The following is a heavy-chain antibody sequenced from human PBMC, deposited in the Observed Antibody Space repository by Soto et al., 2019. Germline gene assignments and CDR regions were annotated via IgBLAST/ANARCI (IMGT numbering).Heavy chain of an antibody. V-gene: IGHV1-8*01. CDR3: ASNYDYIWGSYRSRLSDAFDI. CDR1: GYTFTSYD. CDR2: MNPNSGNT. Sequence: ASVKVSCKASGYTFTSYDINWVRQATGQGLEWMGWMNPNSGNTGYAQKFQGRVTMTRNTSISTAYMELSSLRSEDTAVYYCASNYDYIWGSYRSRLSDAFDIWGQGTMVTVS. D-gene: IGHD3-16*02. J-gene: IGHJ3*02.